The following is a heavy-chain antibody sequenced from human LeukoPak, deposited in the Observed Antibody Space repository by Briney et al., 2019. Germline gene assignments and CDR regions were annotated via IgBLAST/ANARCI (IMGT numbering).Heavy chain of an antibody. V-gene: IGHV4-34*01. Sequence: SETLSLTCAVNSGSFSGYYWSWIRQPPGKGLEWIGEINHSGSTNYNPSLKSRVTILVDTSKNQFSLKLSSVTAADTAVYYCARGHSPVTTKVSYFQHWGQGTLVTVSS. CDR2: INHSGST. J-gene: IGHJ1*01. CDR3: ARGHSPVTTKVSYFQH. D-gene: IGHD4-17*01. CDR1: SGSFSGYY.